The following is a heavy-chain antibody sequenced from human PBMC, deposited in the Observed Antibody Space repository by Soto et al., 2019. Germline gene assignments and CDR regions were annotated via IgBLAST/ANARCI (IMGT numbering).Heavy chain of an antibody. CDR2: ISYDGSNK. CDR1: GFTFSSYA. CDR3: ARDLIAADRIPIGY. Sequence: QVQLVESGGGVVQPGRSLRLSCAASGFTFSSYAMHWVRQAPGKGLEWVAVISYDGSNKYYADSVKGRFTISRDNSKNTLYLQMNSLRAEDTAVYYCARDLIAADRIPIGYLGQGTLVTVSS. J-gene: IGHJ4*02. D-gene: IGHD6-13*01. V-gene: IGHV3-30-3*01.